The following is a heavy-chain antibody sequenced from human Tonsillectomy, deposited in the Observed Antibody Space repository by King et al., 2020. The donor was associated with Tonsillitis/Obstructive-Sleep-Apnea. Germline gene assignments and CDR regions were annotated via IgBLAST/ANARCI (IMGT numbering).Heavy chain of an antibody. J-gene: IGHJ4*02. D-gene: IGHD3-22*01. CDR2: ISWNSGSI. CDR3: AKDQSPHYYDSSGYLDY. Sequence: VQLVESGGGLVQPGRSLRLSCAASGFTFDDYAMHWVRQAPGKGLEWVSGISWNSGSIGYADSVKGRFTISRDNAMNSLYLQMNSLRAEDTALYYCAKDQSPHYYDSSGYLDYWGQGTLVTVSS. CDR1: GFTFDDYA. V-gene: IGHV3-9*01.